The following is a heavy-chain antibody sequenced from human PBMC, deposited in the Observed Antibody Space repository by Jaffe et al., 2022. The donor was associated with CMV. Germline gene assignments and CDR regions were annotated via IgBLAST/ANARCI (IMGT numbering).Heavy chain of an antibody. J-gene: IGHJ5*02. CDR3: ATEYPAAAGTENWFDP. V-gene: IGHV1-24*01. CDR2: FDPEDGET. CDR1: GYTLTELS. Sequence: QVQLVQSGAEVKKPGASVKVSCKVSGYTLTELSMHWVRQAPGKGLEWMGGFDPEDGETIYAQKFQGRVTMTEDTSTDTAYMELSSLRSEDTAVYYCATEYPAAAGTENWFDPWGQGTLVTVSS. D-gene: IGHD6-13*01.